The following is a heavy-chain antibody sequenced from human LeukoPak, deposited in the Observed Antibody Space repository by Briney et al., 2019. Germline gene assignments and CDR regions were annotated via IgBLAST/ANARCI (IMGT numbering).Heavy chain of an antibody. J-gene: IGHJ4*02. CDR1: GYILTNYG. CDR2: INPNSGGT. Sequence: ASVKVSCKVSGYILTNYGISWVRQAPGQGLEWMGWINPNSGGTNYAQKFQGRVTMTRDTSISTAYMELSRLRSDDTAVYYCARDYRTGFDYWGQGTLVTVSS. CDR3: ARDYRTGFDY. V-gene: IGHV1-2*02. D-gene: IGHD7-27*01.